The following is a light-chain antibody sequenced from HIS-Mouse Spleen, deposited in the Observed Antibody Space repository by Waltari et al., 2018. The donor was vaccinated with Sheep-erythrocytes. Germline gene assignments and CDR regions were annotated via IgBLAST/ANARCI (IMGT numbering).Light chain of an antibody. CDR1: ALPKKY. CDR2: EDS. Sequence: SYELTQPPSVSVSPGQTARITCSGDALPKKYAYGYQQKSGQAPVLVIYEDSKRPSGIPERFSGSTSGSLATLTISGAKVEDDADNYCYSTDSSGNHWVFGGGTKLTVL. V-gene: IGLV3-10*01. J-gene: IGLJ3*02. CDR3: YSTDSSGNHWV.